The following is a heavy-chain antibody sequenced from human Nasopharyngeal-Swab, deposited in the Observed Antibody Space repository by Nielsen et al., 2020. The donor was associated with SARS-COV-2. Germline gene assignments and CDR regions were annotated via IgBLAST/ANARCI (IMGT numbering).Heavy chain of an antibody. D-gene: IGHD6-19*01. CDR3: ARSKGAQYSSGWYYYYYYMDV. CDR2: IYPGDSDT. V-gene: IGHV5-51*01. Sequence: GESLKISCHGSGYSFTSYWIGWVRQTPGKGLEWIGIIYPGDSDTRHSPSFQGQVTISADKSISTAYLQWSSLTASDTAMYYCARSKGAQYSSGWYYYYYYMDVWGKGTTVTVSS. CDR1: GYSFTSYW. J-gene: IGHJ6*03.